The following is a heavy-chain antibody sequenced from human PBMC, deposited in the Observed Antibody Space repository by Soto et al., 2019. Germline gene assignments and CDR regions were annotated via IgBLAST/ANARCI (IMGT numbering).Heavy chain of an antibody. CDR2: INGDGSGT. CDR3: ARGIFGSGTANDY. CDR1: GFTFSGSW. Sequence: EVQLVESGGGLVQPGGSLRLSCAASGFTFSGSWMHWVRQAPGKGLVWVSRINGDGSGTSYADFVKGRFTISRDDAKNTLFAQVTGLRSEDTGVDYCARGIFGSGTANDYLGQGTLVTVSS. J-gene: IGHJ4*02. D-gene: IGHD3-10*01. V-gene: IGHV3-74*01.